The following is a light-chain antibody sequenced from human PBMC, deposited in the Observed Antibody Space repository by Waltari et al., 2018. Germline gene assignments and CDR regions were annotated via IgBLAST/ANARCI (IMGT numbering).Light chain of an antibody. CDR3: SSYTSSSTWV. V-gene: IGLV2-18*02. CDR1: RSDVGSYNR. J-gene: IGLJ1*01. CDR2: EVS. Sequence: QSALTQPPSVSGSPGQSVTISCTGTRSDVGSYNRVSWYHQPPDTAPKLIISEVSDRPSGVPERFSGATSANTSFLTIAGLQAEDEADYFCSSYTSSSTWVFGTGTKVTVL.